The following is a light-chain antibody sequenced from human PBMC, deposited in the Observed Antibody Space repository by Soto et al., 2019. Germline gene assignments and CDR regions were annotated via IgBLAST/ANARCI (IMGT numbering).Light chain of an antibody. J-gene: IGKJ5*01. V-gene: IGKV3-20*01. CDR3: QQYGSSAPIT. Sequence: EIVLKQSPGTLSLSPGERATLSCRASQSVRNNNLNWYQQKAGQAPRLLIYGASIRATGIPDRFSGSGSGTDFTLTISRLEPEDFALYFCQQYGSSAPITFGQGTLLEIK. CDR1: QSVRNNN. CDR2: GAS.